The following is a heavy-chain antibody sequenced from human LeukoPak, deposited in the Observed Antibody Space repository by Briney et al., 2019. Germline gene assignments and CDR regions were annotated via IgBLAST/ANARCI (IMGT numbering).Heavy chain of an antibody. J-gene: IGHJ4*02. Sequence: SETLSLTCTVSGGSVSSSSYYWGWIRQPPGKGLEWIGSVYYGGSTYPRPSLKSRVTISVDTSKNQFSLNLTSVTAADTAVYYCATTYSDILTPSYYFDFWGQGTLVTVSS. CDR3: ATTYSDILTPSYYFDF. D-gene: IGHD3-9*01. V-gene: IGHV4-39*01. CDR1: GGSVSSSSYY. CDR2: VYYGGST.